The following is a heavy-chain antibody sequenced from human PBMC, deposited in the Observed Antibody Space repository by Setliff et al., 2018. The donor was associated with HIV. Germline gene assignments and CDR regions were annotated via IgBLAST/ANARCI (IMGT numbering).Heavy chain of an antibody. V-gene: IGHV1-3*04. Sequence: ASVKVSCKASGYTFTRNAMHWVRQAPGQRLEWMGWINTGNGNTKYSQKFQGRVTITRDTSASTAYMELSSLRSEDTAVYYCARDLSMAVGELLGYWGQGTLVTV. D-gene: IGHD3-16*01. CDR1: GYTFTRNA. CDR2: INTGNGNT. J-gene: IGHJ4*02. CDR3: ARDLSMAVGELLGY.